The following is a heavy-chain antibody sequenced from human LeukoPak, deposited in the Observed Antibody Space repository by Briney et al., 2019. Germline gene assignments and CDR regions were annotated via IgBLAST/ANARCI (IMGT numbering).Heavy chain of an antibody. CDR3: ARLRGVRYFDWFDAFDI. J-gene: IGHJ3*02. CDR2: IKHDGSGM. V-gene: IGHV3-7*01. Sequence: GESLRLSCTTSEFTLSYFWMSWVRQAPGKGLEWVANIKHDGSGMSYVDSVKGRFTISRDNAKDSLYLQMNSLRAEDTAIYYCARLRGVRYFDWFDAFDIWGQGTMVTVSS. D-gene: IGHD3-9*01. CDR1: EFTLSYFW.